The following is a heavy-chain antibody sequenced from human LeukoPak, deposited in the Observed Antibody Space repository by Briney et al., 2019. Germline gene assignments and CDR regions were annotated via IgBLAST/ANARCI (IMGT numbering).Heavy chain of an antibody. V-gene: IGHV3-21*01. CDR3: ARVITDCSGGSCLFYYYYYMDV. CDR2: ISSSSSYI. J-gene: IGHJ6*03. Sequence: GGSLRLSCAASGFTFSSYSMNWVRQAPGKGLEWVSSISSSSSYIYYADSVKGRFTISRDNAKNSLYLQMNSLRAEDTAVYYCARVITDCSGGSCLFYYYYYMDVWGKGTTVTVSS. D-gene: IGHD2-15*01. CDR1: GFTFSSYS.